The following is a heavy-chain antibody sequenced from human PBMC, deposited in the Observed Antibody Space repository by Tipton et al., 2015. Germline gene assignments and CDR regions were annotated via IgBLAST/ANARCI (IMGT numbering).Heavy chain of an antibody. CDR2: IYYSGST. V-gene: IGHV4-39*07. CDR3: ARARGRHGGLFDS. J-gene: IGHJ4*02. Sequence: TLSLTCTVSGGSISSSSYYWDWIRQPPGKGLEWIGNIYYSGSTYSNPSLKSRVTISADTSKNQFSLRLTSVTAADTAVYYCARARGRHGGLFDSWGQGILVTVSS. CDR1: GGSISSSSYY. D-gene: IGHD4-23*01.